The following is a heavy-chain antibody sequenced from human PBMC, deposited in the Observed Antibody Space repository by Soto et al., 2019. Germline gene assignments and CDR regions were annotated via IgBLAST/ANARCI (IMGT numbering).Heavy chain of an antibody. CDR2: IKSKTDGGTT. J-gene: IGHJ6*02. CDR1: GFTFSNAW. D-gene: IGHD3-3*01. CDR3: TTAYDFWSGYYLSYYYYGMDV. Sequence: GGSLRLSCAASGFTFSNAWMNWVRQAPGKGLEWVGRIKSKTDGGTTDYSAPVKGRFTISRDDSKNTLYLQMNSLKTEDTAVYYCTTAYDFWSGYYLSYYYYGMDVWGQGTTVTVSS. V-gene: IGHV3-15*07.